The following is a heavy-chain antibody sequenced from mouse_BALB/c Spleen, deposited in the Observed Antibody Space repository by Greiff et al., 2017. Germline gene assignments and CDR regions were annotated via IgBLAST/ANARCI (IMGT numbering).Heavy chain of an antibody. CDR1: GFAFSSYE. J-gene: IGHJ2*01. CDR2: ISSGGGST. Sequence: DVHLVESGGGLVKPGGSLKLSCAASGFAFSSYEMSWVRQTPEKRLEWVAYISSGGGSTYYPDTVKGRFTISRDNAKNTLYLRMSSLKSEDTAMYYCAPHYYGSSYFDYWGQGTTLTVSS. D-gene: IGHD1-1*01. V-gene: IGHV5-12-1*01. CDR3: APHYYGSSYFDY.